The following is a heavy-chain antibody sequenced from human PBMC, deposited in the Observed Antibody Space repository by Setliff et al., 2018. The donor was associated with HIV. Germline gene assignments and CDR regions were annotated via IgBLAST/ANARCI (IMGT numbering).Heavy chain of an antibody. CDR3: ARDTHYFDRRDYYFYIDV. V-gene: IGHV1-69*13. CDR1: VCTLSGYPIRYV. CDR2: IIPIFGTG. Sequence: SVKVSCKASVCTLSGYPIRYVISWVRQASGQGLEWMGGIIPIFGTGDYAQKCQGRVTITSDESTSTAYMELSSLTSEDTAVYYCARDTHYFDRRDYYFYIDVWGKGTTVTVSS. J-gene: IGHJ6*03. D-gene: IGHD3-22*01.